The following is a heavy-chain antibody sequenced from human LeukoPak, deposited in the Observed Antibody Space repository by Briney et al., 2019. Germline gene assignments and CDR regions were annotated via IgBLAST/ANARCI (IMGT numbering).Heavy chain of an antibody. Sequence: GGSLRLSCAASGFTFTTYPMSWVRQAPGKGLEWVAFIRYGGSHQFYADSVRGRFTISRDNPKNTLYLQMNSLRGEDTAVYFCARDSGTWFYLQDWGQGTLVTVSS. D-gene: IGHD2/OR15-2a*01. CDR1: GFTFTTYP. CDR2: IRYGGSHQ. J-gene: IGHJ1*01. V-gene: IGHV3-33*08. CDR3: ARDSGTWFYLQD.